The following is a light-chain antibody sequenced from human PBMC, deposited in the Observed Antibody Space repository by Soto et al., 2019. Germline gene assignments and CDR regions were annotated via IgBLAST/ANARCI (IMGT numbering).Light chain of an antibody. V-gene: IGLV2-14*01. CDR2: EVS. CDR3: SSYTSSSTPVV. J-gene: IGLJ2*01. Sequence: QSVLTQPASVSGSPGQSINISCTGTSSDVGGYNYVSWYQQHPGKAPKLMIYEVSNRPSGVSNRFSGSKSGNTASLTISGLQAEDEADYYCSSYTSSSTPVVFGGGTKVTVL. CDR1: SSDVGGYNY.